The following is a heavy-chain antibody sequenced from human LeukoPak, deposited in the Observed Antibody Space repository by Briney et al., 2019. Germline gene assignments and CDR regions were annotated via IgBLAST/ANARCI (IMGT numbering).Heavy chain of an antibody. CDR1: GGTSNSHA. D-gene: IGHD3-22*01. Sequence: SVKVSCKASGGTSNSHAISWVRQAPGQGLEWTGRIIPNLGTTNRAQNFQDRVTLTADKSTNAAYMELTSLTSDDTAVYYCATTNDGGGYQWGDFFDFWGQGTLVTVSS. CDR3: ATTNDGGGYQWGDFFDF. CDR2: IIPNLGTT. V-gene: IGHV1-69*04. J-gene: IGHJ4*02.